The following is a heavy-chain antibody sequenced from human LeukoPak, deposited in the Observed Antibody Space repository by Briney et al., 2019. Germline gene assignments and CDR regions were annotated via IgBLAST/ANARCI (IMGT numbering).Heavy chain of an antibody. Sequence: AESLTLSCAASGFTFSSYWMSWIRQAPGKGLEWVANIKQDGSEKYYVDSVKGRFTISRENTKNLLYLQINMLRAEATAVYYCASDREEIVVVPAAISYSMDVWAKGPTVSVSS. V-gene: IGHV3-7*01. D-gene: IGHD2-2*01. CDR3: ASDREEIVVVPAAISYSMDV. CDR1: GFTFSSYW. J-gene: IGHJ6*03. CDR2: IKQDGSEK.